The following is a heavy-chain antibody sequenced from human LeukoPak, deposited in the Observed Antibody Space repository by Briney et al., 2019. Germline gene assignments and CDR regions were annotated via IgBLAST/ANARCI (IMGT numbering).Heavy chain of an antibody. D-gene: IGHD3-22*01. CDR3: AIHPSDSSGYFSY. J-gene: IGHJ4*02. Sequence: ASVKVSCTASGYTFSSCAINWVRQAPGQGLEYMGWTDTKTGNPTYAQGFTGRFVFSLDTSVSTAYLQISSLKAEDTAVYYCAIHPSDSSGYFSYWGQGALVTVSS. CDR2: TDTKTGNP. CDR1: GYTFSSCA. V-gene: IGHV7-4-1*02.